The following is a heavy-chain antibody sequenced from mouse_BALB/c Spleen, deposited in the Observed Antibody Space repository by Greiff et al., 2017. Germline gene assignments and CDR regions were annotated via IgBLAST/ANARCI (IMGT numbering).Heavy chain of an antibody. Sequence: EVMLVESGGGLVQPGGSRKLSCAASGFTFSSFGMHWVRQAPEKGLEWVAYISSGSSTIYYADTVKGRFTISRDNPKNTLFLQMTSLRSEDTAMYYCARDYGSSYWYFDVWGAGTTVTVSS. V-gene: IGHV5-17*02. CDR1: GFTFSSFG. J-gene: IGHJ1*01. CDR2: ISSGSSTI. D-gene: IGHD1-1*01. CDR3: ARDYGSSYWYFDV.